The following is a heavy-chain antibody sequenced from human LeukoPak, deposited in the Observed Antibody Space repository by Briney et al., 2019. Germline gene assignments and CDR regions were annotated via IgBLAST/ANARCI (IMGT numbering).Heavy chain of an antibody. J-gene: IGHJ4*02. Sequence: SETLSLTCTVSGGSISSGGYYWSWIRQHPGKGLEWIGYIYYSGNTFYNPSLKSRVTLSVDTSKNQFSLNLSSVTAADTAVYFCAGDNMRSYLDYWGQGTLVTVSS. CDR3: AGDNMRSYLDY. CDR2: IYYSGNT. CDR1: GGSISSGGYY. D-gene: IGHD3-16*02. V-gene: IGHV4-31*03.